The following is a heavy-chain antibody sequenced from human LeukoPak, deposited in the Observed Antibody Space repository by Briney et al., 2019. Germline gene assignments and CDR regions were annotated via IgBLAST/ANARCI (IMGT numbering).Heavy chain of an antibody. V-gene: IGHV3-30*03. CDR1: GFTFSSYG. D-gene: IGHD1-26*01. CDR3: ARGKSRGSHIDY. Sequence: GGSLRLSCAASGFTFSSYGMHWVRQAPGKGLEWVAVISYDGSNKYYADSVKGRFTISRDNSKNTLYLQMNSLRAEDTAVYYCARGKSRGSHIDYWAQGTLVTVSS. CDR2: ISYDGSNK. J-gene: IGHJ4*02.